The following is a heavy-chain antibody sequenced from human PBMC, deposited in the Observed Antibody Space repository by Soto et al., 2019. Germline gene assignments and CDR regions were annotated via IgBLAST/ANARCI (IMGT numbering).Heavy chain of an antibody. Sequence: QLQLQESGPGLVKPSETLSLTCTVTGGPISSSGDYWGWVRQTPGKGLEWIGTISNSGRTYYNPSVMSRVTISVDTSKKQFSRRLISVTAADTAVYYCARGLSSSAYLDYWGQGTLVTVSS. J-gene: IGHJ4*02. V-gene: IGHV4-39*01. CDR2: ISNSGRT. CDR1: GGPISSSGDY. D-gene: IGHD6-19*01. CDR3: ARGLSSSAYLDY.